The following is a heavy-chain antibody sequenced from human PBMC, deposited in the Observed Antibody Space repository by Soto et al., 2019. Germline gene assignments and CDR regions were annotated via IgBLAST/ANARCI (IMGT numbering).Heavy chain of an antibody. Sequence: VQLLESGGGLVQPGGSLRLSCAASGFTFSSYAMSWVRQAPGKGLEWVSAISGSGGSTYYADSVKGRFTISRDNSKNTLYLQMNSLRAEDTAVYYCAKDPRRFCSSTSCYISYFDYWGQGTLVTVSS. D-gene: IGHD2-2*02. CDR1: GFTFSSYA. V-gene: IGHV3-23*01. CDR2: ISGSGGST. CDR3: AKDPRRFCSSTSCYISYFDY. J-gene: IGHJ4*02.